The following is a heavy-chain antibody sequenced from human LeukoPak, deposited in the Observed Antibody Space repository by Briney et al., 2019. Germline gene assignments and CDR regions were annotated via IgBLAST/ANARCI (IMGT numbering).Heavy chain of an antibody. CDR2: VTTSDVSR. CDR1: GFTVSDYH. V-gene: IGHV3-11*01. Sequence: GGSLRLSCAASGFTVSDYHMNWIRQAPGKGLEWVSSVTTSDVSRHYADSVRGRFTISRDSAENSLYLQMNTLRVDDTAVYYCARSRTAAAGTGGFDVWGQGTMVTVSS. CDR3: ARSRTAAAGTGGFDV. J-gene: IGHJ3*01. D-gene: IGHD6-13*01.